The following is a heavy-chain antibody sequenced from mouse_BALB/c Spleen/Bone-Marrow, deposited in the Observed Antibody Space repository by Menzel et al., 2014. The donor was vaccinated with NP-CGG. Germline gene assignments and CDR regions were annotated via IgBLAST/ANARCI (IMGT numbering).Heavy chain of an antibody. J-gene: IGHJ4*01. CDR1: GFIFSSYG. V-gene: IGHV5-6*03. D-gene: IGHD1-3*01. Sequence: EVKAVESGGGLVKPGGSLKLSCAASGFIFSSYGMSWVRQTPDKRLEWVATISSGGSYTYFPDSVKGRFTISRDNAKNTLYLQMNSLKSEDAAMYYCARLTPDYAIYFWGQGTSVTVSS. CDR3: ARLTPDYAIYF. CDR2: ISSGGSYT.